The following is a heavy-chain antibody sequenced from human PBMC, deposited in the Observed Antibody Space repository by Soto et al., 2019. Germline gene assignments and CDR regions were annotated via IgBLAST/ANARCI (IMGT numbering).Heavy chain of an antibody. CDR2: ISGSGGSA. Sequence: PGGSLRLSCAASGFTFGSHAMIWVRQAPGKGLERVSAISGSGGSAYYADSVKGRSTISRDNSIKTLYLQMNSLRAEDAALYYCAKEPYSDFWSAYYYFDYWGQGTLVTVSS. CDR1: GFTFGSHA. V-gene: IGHV3-23*01. CDR3: AKEPYSDFWSAYYYFDY. D-gene: IGHD3-3*01. J-gene: IGHJ4*02.